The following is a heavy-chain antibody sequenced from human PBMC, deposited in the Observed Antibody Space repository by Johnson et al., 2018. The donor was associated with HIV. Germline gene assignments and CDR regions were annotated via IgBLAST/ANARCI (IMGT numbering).Heavy chain of an antibody. CDR3: ARDGYYASGSDPLDI. D-gene: IGHD3-10*01. CDR2: INWNGGSI. V-gene: IGHV3-20*04. CDR1: GFTFDDYG. Sequence: VQLVESGGGVARPGGSLRLSCEASGFTFDDYGMTWVRKPPGKGLEWVSGINWNGGSIGYADSVKGRFTISRDNAKNSLYLQMNSLRAEDPALYYCARDGYYASGSDPLDIWGQGTMVTVSS. J-gene: IGHJ3*02.